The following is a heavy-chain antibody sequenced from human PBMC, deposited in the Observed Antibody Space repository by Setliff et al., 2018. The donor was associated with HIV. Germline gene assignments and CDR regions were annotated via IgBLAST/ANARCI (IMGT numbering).Heavy chain of an antibody. CDR1: GDSISSGDYC. J-gene: IGHJ2*01. Sequence: PSETLSLTCTVSGDSISSGDYCWNWIRQPAGKGLEWIGRICSSANTDYNPSLKSRVTISLYTSDNQFSLRLSSVTAADTAVYYCARMGIVVVVAAPNWYFDLWGRGTLVTVS. V-gene: IGHV4-61*02. CDR3: ARMGIVVVVAAPNWYFDL. D-gene: IGHD2-15*01. CDR2: ICSSANT.